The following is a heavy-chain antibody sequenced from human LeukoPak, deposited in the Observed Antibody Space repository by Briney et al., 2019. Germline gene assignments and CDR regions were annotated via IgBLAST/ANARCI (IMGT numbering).Heavy chain of an antibody. CDR3: ARDPAAAAAIDY. CDR1: GDSISSYY. Sequence: SETLSLTCTVSGDSISSYYWSWIRQPAGKGLEWIGRIYISGSIDYNPSLKSRVTMSVDPSKNQFSLKLSSVTAADTAVYYCARDPAAAAAIDYWGQGTLVTVSS. J-gene: IGHJ4*02. CDR2: IYISGSI. V-gene: IGHV4-4*07. D-gene: IGHD6-25*01.